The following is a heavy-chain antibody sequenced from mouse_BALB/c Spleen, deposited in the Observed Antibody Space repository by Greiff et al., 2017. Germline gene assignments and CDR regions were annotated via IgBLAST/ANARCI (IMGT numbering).Heavy chain of an antibody. J-gene: IGHJ2*01. D-gene: IGHD1-1*01. CDR1: GFSLTGYG. V-gene: IGHV2-6-7*01. CDR3: ARATVVADYFDY. Sequence: VKVVESGPGLVAPSQSLSITCTVSGFSLTGYGVNWVRQPPGKGLEWLGMILGDGSTYYNSALKSRLSISKDNSKCQVFLKMNSLQSDDTARYYWARATVVADYFDYWGQGTTLTVSS. CDR2: ILGDGST.